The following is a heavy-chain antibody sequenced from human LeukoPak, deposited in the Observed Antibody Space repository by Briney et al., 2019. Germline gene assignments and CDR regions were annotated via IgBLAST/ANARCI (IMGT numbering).Heavy chain of an antibody. CDR3: ARDLLDDYGEGNWFDP. V-gene: IGHV4-34*01. Sequence: PSETLSLTCAVYGGSFSGYYWSWIRQPPGKGLEWIGEINHSGSTNYNPSLKSRVTISVDTSKNQFSLKLSSVTAADTAVYYCARDLLDDYGEGNWFDPWGQGTLVTVSS. D-gene: IGHD4-17*01. J-gene: IGHJ5*02. CDR2: INHSGST. CDR1: GGSFSGYY.